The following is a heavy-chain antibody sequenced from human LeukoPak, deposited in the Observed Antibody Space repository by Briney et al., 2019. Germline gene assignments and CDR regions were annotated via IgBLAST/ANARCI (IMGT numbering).Heavy chain of an antibody. J-gene: IGHJ6*03. CDR3: ASLPHGGFGELSLYYYYYMDV. CDR1: GFTFSSYN. D-gene: IGHD3-10*01. CDR2: ITSSSSYI. Sequence: GGSLRLSCAASGFTFSSYNMNWVRQAPGKGPEWVSSITSSSSYIYYADSVKGRFTISRDNAKNSLYLQMNSLRAEDTAVYYCASLPHGGFGELSLYYYYYMDVWGKGTTVTVSS. V-gene: IGHV3-21*04.